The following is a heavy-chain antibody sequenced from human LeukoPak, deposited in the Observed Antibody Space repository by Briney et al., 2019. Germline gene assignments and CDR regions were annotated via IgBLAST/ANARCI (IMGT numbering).Heavy chain of an antibody. D-gene: IGHD2-21*02. V-gene: IGHV3-21*01. J-gene: IGHJ5*02. CDR3: AREWGAYCGDDCYSRWFDP. CDR2: IYSSSSYK. Sequence: GGSLRLSCAASGFTFSTYNMNWVRQAPGKGLEWVASIYSSSSYKYYADSVKGRFTISRDNAKNSLYLQMNSLRVEDTAVYYCAREWGAYCGDDCYSRWFDPWGQGTLVTVSS. CDR1: GFTFSTYN.